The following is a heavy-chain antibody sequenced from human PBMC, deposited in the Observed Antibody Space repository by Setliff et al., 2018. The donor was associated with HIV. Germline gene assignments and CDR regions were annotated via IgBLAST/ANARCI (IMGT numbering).Heavy chain of an antibody. D-gene: IGHD2-2*01. Sequence: GSLRLSCTASGFTFSDYYMSWIRQSPGKGLEWIGEINHSGSTNYNPSLKSRVTMSVDTSKNQLSLRLSSVTAVDTGVYYCAKTVPHSTAQDAFDIWGQGTMVTVSS. J-gene: IGHJ3*02. CDR3: AKTVPHSTAQDAFDI. CDR2: INHSGST. CDR1: GFTFSDYY. V-gene: IGHV4-34*08.